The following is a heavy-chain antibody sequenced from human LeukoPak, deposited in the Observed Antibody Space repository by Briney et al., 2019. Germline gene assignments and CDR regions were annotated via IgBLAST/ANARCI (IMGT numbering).Heavy chain of an antibody. CDR1: GGSNSSGGYS. J-gene: IGHJ4*02. CDR2: IYHSGST. CDR3: AGQYDSSGYYADY. V-gene: IGHV4-30-2*01. D-gene: IGHD3-22*01. Sequence: PSETLSLTCAVSGGSNSSGGYSWSWIRQPPGKDLEWIGYIYHSGSTYYNPSLKSRVTISVDRSKNQFSLKLSSVTAADTAVYYCAGQYDSSGYYADYWGQGTLVTVSS.